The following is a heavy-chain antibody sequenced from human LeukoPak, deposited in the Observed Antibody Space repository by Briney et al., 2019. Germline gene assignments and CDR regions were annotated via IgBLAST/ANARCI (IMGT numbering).Heavy chain of an antibody. V-gene: IGHV3-64D*06. J-gene: IGHJ4*02. CDR3: VKDSPGDSGSPHLDY. D-gene: IGHD1-26*01. CDR1: GFTFSSYA. Sequence: PGGSLRLSCSASGFTFSSYAMHWVRQAPGKGLEYVSAISSNGGYTYYADSVKGRFTISRDDSKNTLYLQMSSLRTEDTAVYYCVKDSPGDSGSPHLDYWGQGTLVTVSS. CDR2: ISSNGGYT.